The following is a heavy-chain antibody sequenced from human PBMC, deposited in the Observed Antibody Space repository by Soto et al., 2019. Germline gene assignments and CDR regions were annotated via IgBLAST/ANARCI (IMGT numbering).Heavy chain of an antibody. J-gene: IGHJ4*02. CDR1: GGSFSNYA. CDR3: ARDLLDGYNYGEEIDF. V-gene: IGHV1-69*12. D-gene: IGHD5-12*01. Sequence: QVQLVQSGAEVKKPGSSVKVSCKASGGSFSNYAISWVRQAPGQGLEWMGEFIPIFGSAKYAEKFQDRVTITADESTGTAYMERSSLVSEDAAVYYCARDLLDGYNYGEEIDFWGQGTVVTVSS. CDR2: FIPIFGSA.